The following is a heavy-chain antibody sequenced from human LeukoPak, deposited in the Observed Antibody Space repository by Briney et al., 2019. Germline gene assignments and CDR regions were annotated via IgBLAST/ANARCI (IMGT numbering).Heavy chain of an antibody. J-gene: IGHJ4*02. CDR3: AREVTGTFFRASYDFDY. V-gene: IGHV1-69*04. Sequence: SVKVSCKASGGTFSSYAISWVRQAPGQGLEWMGRTIPILGIANYAQKFQGRVTITADKSTSTAYMELSSLRSEDTAVYYCAREVTGTFFRASYDFDYWGQGTLVTVSS. CDR2: TIPILGIA. D-gene: IGHD1-7*01. CDR1: GGTFSSYA.